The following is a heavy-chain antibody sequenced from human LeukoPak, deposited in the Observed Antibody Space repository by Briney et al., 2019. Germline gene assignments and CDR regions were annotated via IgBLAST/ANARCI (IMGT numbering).Heavy chain of an antibody. J-gene: IGHJ4*02. CDR1: GFTFSDHY. CDR3: AKELGPTTVTTNYFDY. V-gene: IGHV3-72*01. CDR2: TRNKPHKYTT. D-gene: IGHD4-17*01. Sequence: GGSLRLSCAASGFTFSDHYMDWVRQAPGKGLEWVGRTRNKPHKYTTEYAASVKGRFIVSRDDSKNSFYLQMNSLKTEDTAVYYCAKELGPTTVTTNYFDYWGQGTLVTVSS.